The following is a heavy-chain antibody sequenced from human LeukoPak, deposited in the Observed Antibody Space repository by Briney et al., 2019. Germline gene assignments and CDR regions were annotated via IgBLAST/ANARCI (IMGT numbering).Heavy chain of an antibody. V-gene: IGHV3-33*06. Sequence: PGGSLRLSCAASGFTLSSYSMNWVRQAPGKGLEWVAIIWYDGSNKYYADSVKGRFTISRDNSKNTLYLQMNSLRAEDTAVYYCAKDKDYYGSGSPDYWGQGTLVTVSS. CDR2: IWYDGSNK. J-gene: IGHJ4*02. CDR3: AKDKDYYGSGSPDY. CDR1: GFTLSSYS. D-gene: IGHD3-10*01.